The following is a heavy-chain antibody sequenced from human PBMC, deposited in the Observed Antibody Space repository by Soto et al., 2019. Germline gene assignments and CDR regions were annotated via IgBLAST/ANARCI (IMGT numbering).Heavy chain of an antibody. Sequence: GESLKISYTGCGYRFTSYWIGWVRQLPGKGLEWMGIIYPGDSDTRYSPSFQGQVTISADKSISTAYLQWSSLKASDTAMYYCARLHSELLYYYYGMDVWGQGTTVTVSS. D-gene: IGHD1-26*01. CDR1: GYRFTSYW. CDR2: IYPGDSDT. CDR3: ARLHSELLYYYYGMDV. V-gene: IGHV5-51*01. J-gene: IGHJ6*02.